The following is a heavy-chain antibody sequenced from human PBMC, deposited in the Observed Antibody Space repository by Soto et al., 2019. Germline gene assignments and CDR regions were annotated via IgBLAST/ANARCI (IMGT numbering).Heavy chain of an antibody. CDR2: TSDGGSTT. D-gene: IGHD5-12*01. CDR1: GFSFSNYA. Sequence: EVQLLESGGGLVQPGGSLRLSCAASGFSFSNYAMSWVRQAPGKGLEWVSLTSDGGSTTLHADFVKGRFTVSRDNSENTLYLQMNSLRGEDTAVYYCRFFDVSGGKDYWGQGTLVTVSS. CDR3: RFFDVSGGKDY. V-gene: IGHV3-23*01. J-gene: IGHJ4*02.